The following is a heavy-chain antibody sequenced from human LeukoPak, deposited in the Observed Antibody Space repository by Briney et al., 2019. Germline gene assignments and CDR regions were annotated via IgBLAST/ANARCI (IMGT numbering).Heavy chain of an antibody. Sequence: GGSLRLSCAASGFTFSSYAMSWVRQAPGKGLEWVSAISGSGGSTYYADSVKGRFTISRDNSKNTLYLQMNSLRAEDTAVYYCAKGRYYYGSGGYYSNPDDAFDIWGQGTMVTVSS. J-gene: IGHJ3*02. V-gene: IGHV3-23*01. D-gene: IGHD3-10*01. CDR3: AKGRYYYGSGGYYSNPDDAFDI. CDR2: ISGSGGST. CDR1: GFTFSSYA.